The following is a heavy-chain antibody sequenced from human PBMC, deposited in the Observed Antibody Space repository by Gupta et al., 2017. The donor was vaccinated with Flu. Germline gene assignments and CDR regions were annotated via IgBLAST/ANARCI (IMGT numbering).Heavy chain of an antibody. CDR3: ARLTIFGVFAMDV. J-gene: IGHJ6*02. Sequence: QALLVQSGAEVKKPGASVKVSCKASDYTFDSYGISWVRQAPGQGLEWMAWISGNNGNTKIAQKLQGRVTMTTDTSTSTVSMELRSLRSDDTAVYYGARLTIFGVFAMDVWGQGTTVTGSS. CDR2: ISGNNGNT. V-gene: IGHV1-18*01. D-gene: IGHD3-3*01. CDR1: DYTFDSYG.